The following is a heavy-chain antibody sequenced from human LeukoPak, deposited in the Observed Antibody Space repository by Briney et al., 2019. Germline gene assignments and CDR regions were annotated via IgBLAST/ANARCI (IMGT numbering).Heavy chain of an antibody. D-gene: IGHD1-26*01. CDR3: ARDNSVGDNAWWFDP. Sequence: ASVNVFYKASGYTYPRYYMHWATQASGKGLEWMGLINPTGGSTGYAQKFQGRVTMNRDMSTSTDYMELSSLRSEDTAIYYCARDNSVGDNAWWFDPWGQGTLVTVSS. CDR2: INPTGGST. V-gene: IGHV1-46*01. J-gene: IGHJ5*02. CDR1: GYTYPRYY.